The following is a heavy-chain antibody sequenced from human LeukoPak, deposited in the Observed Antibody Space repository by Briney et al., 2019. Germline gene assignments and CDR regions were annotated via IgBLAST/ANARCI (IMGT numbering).Heavy chain of an antibody. CDR1: GFTFSSYA. V-gene: IGHV3-23*01. J-gene: IGHJ6*02. CDR3: AKSGGLSGSGRLGVDV. Sequence: GGSLRLSCAASGFTFSSYAMSWVRQAPGKGLEWVSGISGSGDNTYHADSVKGRLTISRDNSKNTLYLQMISLRAEDTAIYYCAKSGGLSGSGRLGVDVWGQETTDTVSS. CDR2: ISGSGDNT. D-gene: IGHD3-10*01.